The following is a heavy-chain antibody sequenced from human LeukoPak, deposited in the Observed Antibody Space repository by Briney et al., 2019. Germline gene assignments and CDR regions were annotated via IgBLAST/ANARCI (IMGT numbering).Heavy chain of an antibody. CDR1: GFTFSTYG. J-gene: IGHJ4*02. D-gene: IGHD3-10*01. Sequence: GGSLRLSCAASGFTFSTYGMHWVRQAPGKGLEWVAFIRYDGSNKYYADSVKGRFTISRDNSKNTLYLQMNSLRAEDTAVYYCAKDPVRGVIMPSPHFDYWGQGTLVTVSS. CDR3: AKDPVRGVIMPSPHFDY. V-gene: IGHV3-30*02. CDR2: IRYDGSNK.